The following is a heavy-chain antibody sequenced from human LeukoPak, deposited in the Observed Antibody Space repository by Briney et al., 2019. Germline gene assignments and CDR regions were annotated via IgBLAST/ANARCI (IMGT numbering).Heavy chain of an antibody. CDR1: GFTFSSYS. D-gene: IGHD6-13*01. J-gene: IGHJ5*02. Sequence: GGSLRLSCAASGFTFSSYSMNWVRQAPGKGLEWVSSISSSSSCIYYADSVKGRFTISRDNAKNSLYLQMNSLRAEDTAVYYCARGGGAAAGPPYNWFDPWGQGTLVTVSS. V-gene: IGHV3-21*01. CDR3: ARGGGAAAGPPYNWFDP. CDR2: ISSSSSCI.